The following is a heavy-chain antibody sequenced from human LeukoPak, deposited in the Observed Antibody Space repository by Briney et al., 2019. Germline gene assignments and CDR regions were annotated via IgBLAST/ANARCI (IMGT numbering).Heavy chain of an antibody. CDR3: ARSSIVVVVAAGGVDY. CDR2: ISYDGSNK. V-gene: IGHV3-30-3*01. Sequence: GGSLRLSCAASGFTFSSFAMHWVRQAPGKGLEWVAVISYDGSNKYYADSVKGRFTISRDNSKNTLYLQMNSLRAEDTAVYYCARSSIVVVVAAGGVDYWGQGTLVTVSS. D-gene: IGHD2-15*01. J-gene: IGHJ4*02. CDR1: GFTFSSFA.